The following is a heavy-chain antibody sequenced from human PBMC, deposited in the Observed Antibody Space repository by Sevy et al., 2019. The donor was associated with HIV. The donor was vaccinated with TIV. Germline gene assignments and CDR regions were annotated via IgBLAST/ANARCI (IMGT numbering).Heavy chain of an antibody. CDR1: GISFTTSG. V-gene: IGHV3-7*01. D-gene: IGHD3-16*01. CDR2: IKDDGSEK. CDR3: AKFKKRPHVWLPGGLDV. J-gene: IGHJ6*02. Sequence: GGSLRLSCVVSGISFTTSGMHWVRQAPGKGLEWVANIKDDGSEKYYVGSVKGRFTISRDDAENSLFLQMNRLRVEDTAVYYCAKFKKRPHVWLPGGLDVWGQGTTVTVSS.